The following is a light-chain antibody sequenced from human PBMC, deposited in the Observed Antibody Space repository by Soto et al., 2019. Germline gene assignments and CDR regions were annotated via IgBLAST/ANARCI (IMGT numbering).Light chain of an antibody. J-gene: IGKJ3*01. Sequence: EIVLTQSPGTLSLSPGERATLSCRASQSVSSSYLAWYQQKPGQAPRLLIYGASSRATGIPDRFSGSGSGTDFTLTISRLEPEDFAVYYCQQYGSSPFTLXPGTKVDIK. V-gene: IGKV3-20*01. CDR3: QQYGSSPFT. CDR2: GAS. CDR1: QSVSSSY.